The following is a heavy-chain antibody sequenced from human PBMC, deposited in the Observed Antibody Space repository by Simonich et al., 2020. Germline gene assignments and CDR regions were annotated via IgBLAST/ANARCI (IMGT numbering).Heavy chain of an antibody. CDR1: GFTFSSYE. CDR2: SRSSGSTK. CDR3: ARHYYGDYYFDY. D-gene: IGHD4-17*01. J-gene: IGHJ4*02. V-gene: IGHV3-48*03. Sequence: EVQLVESGGGLVQPGGSLRLSCAASGFTFSSYEMNWVRQAPWKGLEWVSYSRSSGSTKYYADSVKGRFTISRDNAKNSLYLQMNSLRAEDTAVYYCARHYYGDYYFDYWGQGTLVTVSS.